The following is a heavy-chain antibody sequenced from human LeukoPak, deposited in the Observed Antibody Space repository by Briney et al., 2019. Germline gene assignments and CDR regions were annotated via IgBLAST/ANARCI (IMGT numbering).Heavy chain of an antibody. J-gene: IGHJ6*03. V-gene: IGHV3-23*01. Sequence: GGSLRLSCAASGFTFSSYAMSWVRQAPGKGLEWVSAISDSGGSTYYADSVKGRFTISRDNSKNTLYLQMNSLRAEDTAVYYCAKDGGSSWYVRDYYMDVWGKGTTVTVSS. D-gene: IGHD6-13*01. CDR3: AKDGGSSWYVRDYYMDV. CDR2: ISDSGGST. CDR1: GFTFSSYA.